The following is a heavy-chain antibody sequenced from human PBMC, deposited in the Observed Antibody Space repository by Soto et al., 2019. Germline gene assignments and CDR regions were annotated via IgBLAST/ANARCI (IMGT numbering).Heavy chain of an antibody. J-gene: IGHJ3*01. Sequence: QVQLVQSGAEVKKPGSSVKVSCKTSGGTFSSHALTWLRQAPGQGLGWMGGIIPMFGTTYTSQKFQGRVAISADETTSTLELSSLRSEDTAVYFCARCDVCYPGGDDAFDLWGQGTTVIVSS. CDR1: GGTFSSHA. CDR2: IIPMFGTT. D-gene: IGHD2-21*02. CDR3: ARCDVCYPGGDDAFDL. V-gene: IGHV1-69*01.